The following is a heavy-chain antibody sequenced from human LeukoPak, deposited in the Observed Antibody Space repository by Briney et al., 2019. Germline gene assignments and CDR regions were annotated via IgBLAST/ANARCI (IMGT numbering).Heavy chain of an antibody. J-gene: IGHJ4*02. V-gene: IGHV3-30*04. CDR3: ARDRYCSGGSCYSYDY. Sequence: GGSLRLSCAASGFTFSSYAMHWVRQAPGKGLEWVAVISYDGSNKYYADSVKGRFTISRDNSKNTLYLQMNSLRAEDTAVYYCARDRYCSGGSCYSYDYLGQGTLVTVSS. CDR2: ISYDGSNK. D-gene: IGHD2-15*01. CDR1: GFTFSSYA.